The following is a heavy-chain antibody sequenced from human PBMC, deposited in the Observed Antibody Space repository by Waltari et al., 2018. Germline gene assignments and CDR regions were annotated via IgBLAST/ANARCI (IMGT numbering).Heavy chain of an antibody. CDR3: VRGYPDIVATISDY. Sequence: QLQLQESGPGLVKPSETLSLTCTVSRSSIRNNNYYWGWVRQPPGKGREWIGSVYNSGTTYDNPALKSRGTISVETSNNQFSLKLNSVTAADTAVYYCVRGYPDIVATISDYWGQGTLVIVSS. J-gene: IGHJ4*02. CDR2: VYNSGTT. V-gene: IGHV4-39*07. CDR1: RSSIRNNNYY. D-gene: IGHD5-12*01.